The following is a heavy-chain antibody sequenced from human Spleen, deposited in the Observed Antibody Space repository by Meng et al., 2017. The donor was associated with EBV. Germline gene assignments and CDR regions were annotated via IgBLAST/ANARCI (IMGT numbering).Heavy chain of an antibody. CDR2: IYYTGST. CDR1: VGSISGYY. CDR3: ARDTSGWYVN. Sequence: QVQLQASGPGLVKPSETRSLTCTVSVGSISGYYWSWIRQPPGKGLELIGDIYYTGSTNYNPSLKSRVTISVDTSKNQFSLKLSSVTAADTAMYYCARDTSGWYVNWGQGILVTVSS. J-gene: IGHJ4*02. V-gene: IGHV4-59*01. D-gene: IGHD6-19*01.